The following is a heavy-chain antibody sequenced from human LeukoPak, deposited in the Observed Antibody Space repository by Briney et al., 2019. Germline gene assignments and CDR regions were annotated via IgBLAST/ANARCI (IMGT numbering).Heavy chain of an antibody. CDR3: ARARRGYYDSSGYYYFDY. Sequence: SETLSLTCAVYGGSFSGYYWSWIRQPPGKELEWIGEINHSGSTNYNPSLKSRVTISVDTSKNQFSLKLSSVTAADTAVYYCARARRGYYDSSGYYYFDYWGQGTLVTVSS. CDR1: GGSFSGYY. CDR2: INHSGST. D-gene: IGHD3-22*01. V-gene: IGHV4-34*01. J-gene: IGHJ4*02.